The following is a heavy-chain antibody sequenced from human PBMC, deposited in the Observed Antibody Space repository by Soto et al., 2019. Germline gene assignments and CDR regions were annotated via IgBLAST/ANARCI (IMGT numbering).Heavy chain of an antibody. V-gene: IGHV1-3*01. CDR1: GYSFTSYA. CDR3: ARDLVAYYFDY. Sequence: ASVKVSCKASGYSFTSYAMHWVRQAPGQRLEWMGWINAGNGNTKYSQKFQGRVTITRDTSASTAYMELNSLRAEDTAVYYCARDLVAYYFDYWGQGTLVTVSS. J-gene: IGHJ4*02. CDR2: INAGNGNT. D-gene: IGHD5-12*01.